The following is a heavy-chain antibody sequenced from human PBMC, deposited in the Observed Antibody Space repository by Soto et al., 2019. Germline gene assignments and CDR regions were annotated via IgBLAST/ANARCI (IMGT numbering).Heavy chain of an antibody. CDR3: ARDGRVGSGYYYPPRGPQYYFDY. Sequence: ASVKVSCKASGYTFTGYAMHWVRQAPGQRLEWMGWINAGNGNTKYSQKYQGRVTITRDTSASTAYMELSSLRSEDTAVYYCARDGRVGSGYYYPPRGPQYYFDYWGQGTLVTVSS. J-gene: IGHJ4*02. D-gene: IGHD3-22*01. CDR1: GYTFTGYA. CDR2: INAGNGNT. V-gene: IGHV1-3*01.